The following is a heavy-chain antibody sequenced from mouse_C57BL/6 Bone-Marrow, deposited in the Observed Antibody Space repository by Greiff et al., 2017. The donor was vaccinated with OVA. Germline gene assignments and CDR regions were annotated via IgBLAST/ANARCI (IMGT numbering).Heavy chain of an antibody. D-gene: IGHD1-1*01. CDR2: IYPGNSDT. V-gene: IGHV1-5*01. CDR1: GYTFTSYW. CDR3: TIYYGSSFLDY. J-gene: IGHJ2*01. Sequence: EVMLVESGTVLARPGASVKMSCKTSGYTFTSYWMHWVKQRPGQGLEWIGAIYPGNSDTSYNQKFKGKAKLTAVTSASTAYMELSSLTNEDSAVYYCTIYYGSSFLDYWGQGTTLTVSS.